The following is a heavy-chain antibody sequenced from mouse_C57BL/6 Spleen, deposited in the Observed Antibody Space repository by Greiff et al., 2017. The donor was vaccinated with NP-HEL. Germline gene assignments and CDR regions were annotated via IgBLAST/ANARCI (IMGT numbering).Heavy chain of an antibody. CDR2: ISDGGSYT. V-gene: IGHV5-4*01. J-gene: IGHJ2*01. CDR3: ARESASYYFDY. D-gene: IGHD6-1*01. CDR1: GFTFSSYA. Sequence: EVKLMESGGGLVKPGGSLKLSCAASGFTFSSYAMSWVRQTPEKRLEWVATISDGGSYTYYPDTVKGRFTISRDNAKNNLYLQMSHLKSEDTAMYYCARESASYYFDYWGQGTTLTVSS.